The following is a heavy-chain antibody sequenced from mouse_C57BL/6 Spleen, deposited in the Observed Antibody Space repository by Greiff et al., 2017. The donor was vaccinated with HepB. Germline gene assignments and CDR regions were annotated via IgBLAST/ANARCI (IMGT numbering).Heavy chain of an antibody. D-gene: IGHD2-2*01. CDR3: AIGGLRRTPYFDY. J-gene: IGHJ2*01. V-gene: IGHV1-74*01. CDR1: GYTFTSYW. CDR2: IHPSDSDT. Sequence: VQLQQPGAELVKPGASVKLSCKASGYTFTSYWMHWVKQRPGQGLEWIGRIHPSDSDTNYNQKFKGKATLTVDKSSSTAYMQLSSLTSEDSAVYYCAIGGLRRTPYFDYWGQGTTLTVSS.